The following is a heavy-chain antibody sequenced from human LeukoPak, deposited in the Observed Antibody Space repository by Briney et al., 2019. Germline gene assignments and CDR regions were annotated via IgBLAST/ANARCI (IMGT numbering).Heavy chain of an antibody. CDR1: GGTFSSYA. Sequence: SVKVSCKASGGTFSSYAISWVRQAPGQGLEWMGRIIPILGIANYAQKFQGRVTITADKSTSTAYMELSSLRSEDTAVYYCARGRANARSGPLDYWGQGTLVTVSS. J-gene: IGHJ4*02. CDR2: IIPILGIA. V-gene: IGHV1-69*04. D-gene: IGHD2-15*01. CDR3: ARGRANARSGPLDY.